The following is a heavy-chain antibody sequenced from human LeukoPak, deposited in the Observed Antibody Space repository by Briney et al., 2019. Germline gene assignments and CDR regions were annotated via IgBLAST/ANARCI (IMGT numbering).Heavy chain of an antibody. V-gene: IGHV3-66*01. D-gene: IGHD3-10*01. CDR2: IETGGYT. CDR3: ARDRGFFGEPDFYYAMDV. J-gene: IGHJ6*02. CDR1: GFSVRSNY. Sequence: GVSLRLSCAASGFSVRSNYMSWVRQAPGKGLEWVSVIETGGYTNYADSVKGRFTISRDTSKNNLYLQMHSLRAEDTATYYCARDRGFFGEPDFYYAMDVWGQGTTVTVSS.